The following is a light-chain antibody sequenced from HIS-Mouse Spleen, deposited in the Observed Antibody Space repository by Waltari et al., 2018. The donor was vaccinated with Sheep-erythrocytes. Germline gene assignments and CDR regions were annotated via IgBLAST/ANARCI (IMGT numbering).Light chain of an antibody. J-gene: IGLJ3*02. CDR2: EGS. CDR1: SRDVGSYTL. V-gene: IGLV2-23*01. Sequence: QSALTQPASVSGSPGQSITISCTGTSRDVGSYTLLSWYQQHPGKAPKLMIYEGSKRPSGVSNRFSGSKSGNTASLTISGLQAEDEADYYCCSYAGSSTPWVFGGGTKLTVL. CDR3: CSYAGSSTPWV.